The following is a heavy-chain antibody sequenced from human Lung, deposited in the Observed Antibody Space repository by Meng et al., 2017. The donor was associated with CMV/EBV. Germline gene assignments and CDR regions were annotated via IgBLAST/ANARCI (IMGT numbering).Heavy chain of an antibody. Sequence: KASGGTFSSYAISGVRQALGQGLEWMGGIIPIFDTANNAQKFQSRATITTDESTSTAYMELSSLRSEDTAVYYCATYYYGSGSHGGDWGQGTLVTVSS. CDR3: ATYYYGSGSHGGD. V-gene: IGHV1-69*05. D-gene: IGHD3-10*01. CDR2: IIPIFDTA. J-gene: IGHJ4*02. CDR1: GGTFSSYA.